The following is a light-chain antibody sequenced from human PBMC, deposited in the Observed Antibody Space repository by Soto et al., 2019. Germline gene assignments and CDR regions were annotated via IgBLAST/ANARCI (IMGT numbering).Light chain of an antibody. Sequence: DIQMTQSPSSVSASVGDRVTITCRASQDINIWLAWYQQKPGRAPKLLIYAASSLQSGVPSRFSGSGSGTDFTLTISSLQPEDFAAYYCLQANSFPLTFGRGTKVDMK. CDR1: QDINIW. CDR2: AAS. CDR3: LQANSFPLT. J-gene: IGKJ4*01. V-gene: IGKV1-12*01.